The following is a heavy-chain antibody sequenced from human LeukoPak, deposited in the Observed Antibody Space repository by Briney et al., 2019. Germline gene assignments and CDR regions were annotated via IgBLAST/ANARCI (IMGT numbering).Heavy chain of an antibody. V-gene: IGHV3-74*01. Sequence: GGSLRLSCAASGFTLISYWMHWVRQGPGKGLMWVARINSDGSSTIYADSVKGRFTISRDNAKNTLYLQMNSLRAEDTAVYYCASPLAATSPWGQGTLVTVSS. CDR3: ASPLAATSP. D-gene: IGHD1-26*01. CDR2: INSDGSST. CDR1: GFTLISYW. J-gene: IGHJ5*02.